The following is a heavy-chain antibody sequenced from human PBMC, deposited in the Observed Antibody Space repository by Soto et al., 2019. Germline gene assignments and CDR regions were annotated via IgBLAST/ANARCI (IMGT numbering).Heavy chain of an antibody. CDR1: GYSFTSYW. Sequence: PGESLKISCKGSGYSFTSYWIGWVRQMPGKGLEWMGIIYPGDSDTRYRPSFQGQVTISADKSISTAYLQWSSLKASDTAMYYCARRVGGGYYYYYYGMDVWGQGTTVTVSS. V-gene: IGHV5-51*01. J-gene: IGHJ6*02. D-gene: IGHD3-16*01. CDR2: IYPGDSDT. CDR3: ARRVGGGYYYYYYGMDV.